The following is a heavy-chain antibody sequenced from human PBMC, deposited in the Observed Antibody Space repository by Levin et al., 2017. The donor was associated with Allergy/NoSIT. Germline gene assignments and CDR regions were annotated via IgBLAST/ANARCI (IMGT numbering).Heavy chain of an antibody. D-gene: IGHD2-15*01. CDR3: ARAIVVVVAATSGEFDY. V-gene: IGHV3-30-3*01. Sequence: LGESLKISCAASGFTFSSYAMHWVRQAPGKGLEWVAVISYDGSNKYYADSVKGRFTISRDNSKNTLYLQMNSLRAEDTAVYYCARAIVVVVAATSGEFDYWGQGTLVTVSS. J-gene: IGHJ4*02. CDR2: ISYDGSNK. CDR1: GFTFSSYA.